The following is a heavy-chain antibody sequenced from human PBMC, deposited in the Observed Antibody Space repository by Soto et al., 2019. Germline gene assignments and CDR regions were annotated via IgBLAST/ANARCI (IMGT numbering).Heavy chain of an antibody. Sequence: SETLSLTCAVSGGSISSGGFSWSWIRQPPGKGLECIGYIYHGGSTSYNPSLKSRVTLSLDKFKNHFSLNLTSVTAADTAVYYCARLSFSYGVDVWGQGTTVTVSS. CDR3: ARLSFSYGVDV. V-gene: IGHV4-30-2*01. J-gene: IGHJ6*02. CDR1: GGSISSGGFS. CDR2: IYHGGST.